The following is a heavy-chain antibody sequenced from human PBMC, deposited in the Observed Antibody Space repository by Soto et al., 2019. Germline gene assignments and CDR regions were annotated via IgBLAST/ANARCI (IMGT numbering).Heavy chain of an antibody. Sequence: GGSLRLSCAASGFTFSSYGMHWVRQAPGKGLEWVAVIWYDGSNKYYADSVKGRFTISRDNSKNTLYLQMNSLRAEDTAVYYCARERGYGGGMDVWGQGTTVTVSS. J-gene: IGHJ6*02. V-gene: IGHV3-33*01. CDR2: IWYDGSNK. CDR1: GFTFSSYG. CDR3: ARERGYGGGMDV. D-gene: IGHD5-12*01.